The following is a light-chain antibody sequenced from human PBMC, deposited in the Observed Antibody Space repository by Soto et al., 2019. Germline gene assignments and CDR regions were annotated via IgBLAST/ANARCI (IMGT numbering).Light chain of an antibody. J-gene: IGKJ1*01. CDR3: MQVLQTPAT. CDR2: LGS. V-gene: IGKV2-28*01. CDR1: QSLLHSDGYNY. Sequence: DIVMTQSPLSLPVTPGEPASISCRSSQSLLHSDGYNYLDWYLQKPGQSPQLLIYLGSNRASGVPDRFRGSGSGTDFTLKISRVEAEDVGVYYCMQVLQTPATFGQGTKVEIK.